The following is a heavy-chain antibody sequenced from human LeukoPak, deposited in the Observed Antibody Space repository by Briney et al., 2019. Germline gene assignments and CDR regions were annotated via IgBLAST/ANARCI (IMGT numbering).Heavy chain of an antibody. V-gene: IGHV1-2*02. Sequence: ASVKVSCKASGYTFTNYGISWVRQAPGQGLEWMGWINPNSGGTNYAQKFQGRVTMTRDTSISTAYMELSRLRSDDTAVYYCARGSSSSYYFDYWGQGTLVTVSS. J-gene: IGHJ4*02. CDR2: INPNSGGT. CDR3: ARGSSSSYYFDY. CDR1: GYTFTNYG. D-gene: IGHD6-6*01.